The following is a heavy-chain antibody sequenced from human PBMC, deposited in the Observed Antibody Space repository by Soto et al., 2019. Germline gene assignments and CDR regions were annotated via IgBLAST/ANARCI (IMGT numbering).Heavy chain of an antibody. J-gene: IGHJ4*02. CDR3: AKDYGWVHYCTNGVCYLDH. V-gene: IGHV3-30*18. CDR2: ISYDGSNK. D-gene: IGHD2-8*01. CDR1: GFTFSSYG. Sequence: GGSLRLSCAASGFTFSSYGMHWVRQAPGKGLEWVAVISYDGSNKYYADSVKGRFTISRDNSKNTLYLQMNSLRAEDTAVYYCAKDYGWVHYCTNGVCYLDHWGQGTLVTVSS.